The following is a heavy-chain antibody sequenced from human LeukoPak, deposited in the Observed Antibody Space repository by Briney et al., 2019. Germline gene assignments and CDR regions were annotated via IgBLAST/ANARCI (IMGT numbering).Heavy chain of an antibody. V-gene: IGHV4-61*02. CDR3: AREVAAAGTKGPDY. J-gene: IGHJ4*02. D-gene: IGHD6-13*01. Sequence: SQTLSLTCTVSGGSISNLDYYWTWIRQPAGKRLEWIGRIYTSGGTNYNPSLKSRVTISVDRSKNQFSLKLSSVTAADTAVYYCAREVAAAGTKGPDYWGQGTLVTVSS. CDR1: GGSISNLDYY. CDR2: IYTSGGT.